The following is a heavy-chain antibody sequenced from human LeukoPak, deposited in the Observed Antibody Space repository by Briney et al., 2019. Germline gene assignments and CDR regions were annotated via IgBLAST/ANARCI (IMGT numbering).Heavy chain of an antibody. CDR1: GFTVSSYW. V-gene: IGHV3-7*01. CDR2: INQDGSEK. J-gene: IGHJ4*02. CDR3: ARVTSGLGY. Sequence: PGGSLRLSCAASGFTVSSYWMSWVRQAPGKGLEWVANINQDGSEKYYVDSVKGRFTLSRDNAKNSMYLQMTSLRAEDTAVYYCARVTSGLGYWGQGTLVTVSS.